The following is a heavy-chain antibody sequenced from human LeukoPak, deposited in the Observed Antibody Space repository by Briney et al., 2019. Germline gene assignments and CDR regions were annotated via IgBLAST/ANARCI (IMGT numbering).Heavy chain of an antibody. CDR1: GGSISSYY. Sequence: SETLSLTCTVSGGSISSYYWSWIRQPPGKGLEWIGYIYYSGSTNYNPSLKSRVTISVDTSKNQFSLKLSSVTAADTAVYYCARHYGGNSYRVDSSLRYWGQGTLVTVSS. CDR2: IYYSGST. V-gene: IGHV4-59*08. D-gene: IGHD4-23*01. CDR3: ARHYGGNSYRVDSSLRY. J-gene: IGHJ4*02.